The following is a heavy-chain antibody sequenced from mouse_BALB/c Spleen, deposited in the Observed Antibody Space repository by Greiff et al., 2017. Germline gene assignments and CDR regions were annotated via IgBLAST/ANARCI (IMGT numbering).Heavy chain of an antibody. CDR1: GFNIKDYY. V-gene: IGHV14-4*02. J-gene: IGHJ3*01. CDR3: ARVYDGYYAPLAY. Sequence: VQLQQSGAELVRSGASVKLSCTASGFNIKDYYMHWVKQRPEQGLEWIGWIDPENGDTEYAPKFQGKATMTADTSSNTAYLQLSSLTSEDTAVYYCARVYDGYYAPLAYWGQGTLVTVSA. CDR2: IDPENGDT. D-gene: IGHD2-3*01.